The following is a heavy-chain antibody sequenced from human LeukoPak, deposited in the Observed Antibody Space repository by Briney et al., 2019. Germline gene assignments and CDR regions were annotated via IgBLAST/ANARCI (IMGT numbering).Heavy chain of an antibody. CDR1: GFTFSDYY. J-gene: IGHJ4*02. V-gene: IGHV4-59*08. D-gene: IGHD5-18*01. Sequence: NPGGSLRLSCAASGFTFSDYYMSWIRQPPGKGLEWIGYIYYSGSTNYNPSLKSRVTISVDTSKNQFSLKLSSVTAADTAVYYCARHMGLGYSYGYPYFDYWGQGTLVTVSS. CDR2: IYYSGST. CDR3: ARHMGLGYSYGYPYFDY.